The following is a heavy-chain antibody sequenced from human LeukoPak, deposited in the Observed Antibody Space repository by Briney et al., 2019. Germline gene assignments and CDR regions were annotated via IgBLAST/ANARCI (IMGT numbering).Heavy chain of an antibody. D-gene: IGHD3-10*01. CDR3: ARGGVDHYGSGTYYLMYYFDH. Sequence: GGSLRLSCTVSGFTFNNYAMAWVRQAPGKGLEWVSGISGSGGATYYADSVKGRFTVSRDDPHNTLYLQMNSVRAEDTAVYFCARGGVDHYGSGTYYLMYYFDHWGQGALVTVSS. CDR1: GFTFNNYA. V-gene: IGHV3-23*01. J-gene: IGHJ4*02. CDR2: ISGSGGAT.